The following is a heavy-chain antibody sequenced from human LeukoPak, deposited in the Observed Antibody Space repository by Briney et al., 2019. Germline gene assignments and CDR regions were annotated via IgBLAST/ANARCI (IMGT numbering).Heavy chain of an antibody. V-gene: IGHV3-30*02. CDR1: GFTFSSYG. J-gene: IGHJ4*02. Sequence: SGGSLRLSCAASGFTFSSYGMHWVRQAPGKGLEWVAFIRYDGSNKYYADSVKGRFTISRDKSKNTLYLQMNSLRAEDTAVYYCAKAPIGYSSSWYYFDYWGQGTLVTVSS. CDR2: IRYDGSNK. D-gene: IGHD6-13*01. CDR3: AKAPIGYSSSWYYFDY.